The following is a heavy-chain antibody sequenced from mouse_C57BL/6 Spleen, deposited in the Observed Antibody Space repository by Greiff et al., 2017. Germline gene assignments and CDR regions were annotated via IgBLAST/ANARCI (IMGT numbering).Heavy chain of an antibody. Sequence: DVKLQESGPGLVKPSQSLSLTCSVTGYSITSGYYWNWIRQFPGNKLEWMGYISYDGSNNYNPSLKNRISITRDTSKNQFFLKLNSVTTEDTATYYCARNDYDGAWFAYWGQGTLVTVSA. CDR1: GYSITSGYY. CDR3: ARNDYDGAWFAY. D-gene: IGHD2-4*01. V-gene: IGHV3-6*01. CDR2: ISYDGSN. J-gene: IGHJ3*01.